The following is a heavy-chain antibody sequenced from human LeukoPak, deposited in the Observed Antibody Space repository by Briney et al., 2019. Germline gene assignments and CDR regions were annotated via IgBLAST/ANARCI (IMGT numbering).Heavy chain of an antibody. CDR3: ANHGHYYYDTSGYHQN. V-gene: IGHV3-74*01. J-gene: IGHJ4*02. CDR2: INSDGSST. Sequence: GGSLRLSCAASGLTFSSYWMHWVRQAPGKGLVWVSRINSDGSSTSYADSVKGRFTISRDNARNTLYLQMNSLRAEDTAVYYCANHGHYYYDTSGYHQNWGQGTLVTVSS. CDR1: GLTFSSYW. D-gene: IGHD3-22*01.